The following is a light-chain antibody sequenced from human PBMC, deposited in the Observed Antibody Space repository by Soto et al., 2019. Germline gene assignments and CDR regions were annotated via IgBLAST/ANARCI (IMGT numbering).Light chain of an antibody. CDR2: ASS. CDR1: QSLRSDF. V-gene: IGKV3-20*01. J-gene: IGKJ2*01. CDR3: QQFGISPRT. Sequence: EIVLTQSPGTLSLFPGERATLSCRASQSLRSDFVAWYQQKPGQAPRLLIYASSTRATGIPDRFSGRGSGTDFTLTISRLQPEDFAVYFCQQFGISPRTFGQGTRLE.